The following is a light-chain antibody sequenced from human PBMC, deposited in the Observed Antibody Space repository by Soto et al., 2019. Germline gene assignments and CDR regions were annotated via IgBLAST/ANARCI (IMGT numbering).Light chain of an antibody. CDR2: DAS. V-gene: IGKV1-5*01. CDR1: QSISRW. Sequence: DIQLTQSPSILSASVGDRVTITCRARQSISRWLGWYQQKPGKAPNLLIYDASILKSGVPSRFSGSGSGTEFTLTINSLQPDDFATYYCQHYNSYFGGGAKVEIK. CDR3: QHYNSY. J-gene: IGKJ4*01.